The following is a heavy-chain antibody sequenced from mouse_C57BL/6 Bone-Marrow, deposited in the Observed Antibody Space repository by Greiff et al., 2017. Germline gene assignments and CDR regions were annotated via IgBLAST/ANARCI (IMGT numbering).Heavy chain of an antibody. V-gene: IGHV5-2*01. CDR1: EYEFPSHD. CDR2: INSDGGST. J-gene: IGHJ1*03. Sequence: EVKLMESGGGLVQPGESLKLSCESNEYEFPSHDMSWVRKTPEKRLELVAAINSDGGSTYYPDTMERRFIISRDNTKKTLYLQMSSLRSEDTALYYCARHRDYYGSSYDWYFDVWGTGTTVTVSS. CDR3: ARHRDYYGSSYDWYFDV. D-gene: IGHD1-1*01.